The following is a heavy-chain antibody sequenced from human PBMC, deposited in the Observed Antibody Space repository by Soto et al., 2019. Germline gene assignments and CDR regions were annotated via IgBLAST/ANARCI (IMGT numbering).Heavy chain of an antibody. CDR3: ARAGTYDSSGYYFETFDY. J-gene: IGHJ4*02. CDR2: INRGGSI. V-gene: IGHV3-66*01. Sequence: PGGSLRLSCAASGFTVSSKYMSWVRQAPGKGLEWVSLINRGGSISYADSVKGRFTISRDNAKNSLYLQMNSLRDEDTAVYYCARAGTYDSSGYYFETFDYWGQGTLVTVSS. D-gene: IGHD3-22*01. CDR1: GFTVSSKY.